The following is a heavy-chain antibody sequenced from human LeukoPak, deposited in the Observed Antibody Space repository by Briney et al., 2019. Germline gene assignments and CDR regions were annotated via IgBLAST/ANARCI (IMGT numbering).Heavy chain of an antibody. V-gene: IGHV4-39*07. Sequence: SETLSLTCTVSGGSISSSSYYWGWIRQPPGKGLEWIGSIYYSGSTYYNPSLKSRVTISVDTSKNQFSLKLSSVTAADTAVYYCARVSSGSRFDSWGQGTLVTVSS. CDR3: ARVSSGSRFDS. J-gene: IGHJ4*02. CDR2: IYYSGST. CDR1: GGSISSSSYY. D-gene: IGHD6-13*01.